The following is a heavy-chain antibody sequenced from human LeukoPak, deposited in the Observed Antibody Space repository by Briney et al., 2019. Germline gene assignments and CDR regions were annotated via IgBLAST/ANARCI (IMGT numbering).Heavy chain of an antibody. Sequence: ASVKVSCKASGGTFSSYSINWVRQAPGQGLEWMGGIIPIFGTASYAQKFQGRVTITADESTRTAYMDLSSLRSEDTAVYYCAKSGHVELKEYFDYWGQGTLVTVSS. V-gene: IGHV1-69*13. CDR1: GGTFSSYS. CDR3: AKSGHVELKEYFDY. CDR2: IIPIFGTA. J-gene: IGHJ4*02. D-gene: IGHD1-7*01.